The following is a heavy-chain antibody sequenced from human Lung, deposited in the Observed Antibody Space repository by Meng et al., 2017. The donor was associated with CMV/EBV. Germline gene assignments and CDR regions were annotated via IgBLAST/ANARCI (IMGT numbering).Heavy chain of an antibody. CDR2: ISSNSKYI. D-gene: IGHD2-15*01. CDR3: ARVYCSRGSCSFDY. V-gene: IGHV3-21*01. Sequence: SXAASGFTFSSYSVNWVRQAPGKGLEWVSSISSNSKYIFYADSVKGRFTISRDNAKNALHLQMNSLRDEDTALYYCARVYCSRGSCSFDYWGQGTLXTVSS. CDR1: GFTFSSYS. J-gene: IGHJ4*02.